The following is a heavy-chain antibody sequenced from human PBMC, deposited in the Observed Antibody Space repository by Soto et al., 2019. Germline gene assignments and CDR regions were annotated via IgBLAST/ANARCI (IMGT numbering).Heavy chain of an antibody. J-gene: IGHJ4*02. CDR1: GGSIGRYY. D-gene: IGHD2-2*01. CDR3: ARSSCSSNSSYPNYIDY. Sequence: SETLSLTCSVSGGSIGRYYWSWIRQSPGKGLEWIGCIYYNRSPTYNPSLKSRLTISLDTSKSQFSLKLSSVTAADAAVYYCARSSCSSNSSYPNYIDYWGQGTLVTISS. V-gene: IGHV4-59*01. CDR2: IYYNRSP.